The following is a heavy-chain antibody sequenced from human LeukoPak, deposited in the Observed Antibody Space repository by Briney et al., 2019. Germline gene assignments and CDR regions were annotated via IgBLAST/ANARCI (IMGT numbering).Heavy chain of an antibody. CDR2: IYYTGST. Sequence: PSETLSLTCTVSGGSISTYYWSWIRQPPGEGLEWIGYIYYTGSTNYNPSLKSRVTISVDTSKNQFSLKLSSVTAADTAVYYCARVEDSGYDYRGRFDPWGQGTLVTVSS. CDR3: ARVEDSGYDYRGRFDP. D-gene: IGHD5-12*01. CDR1: GGSISTYY. V-gene: IGHV4-59*12. J-gene: IGHJ5*02.